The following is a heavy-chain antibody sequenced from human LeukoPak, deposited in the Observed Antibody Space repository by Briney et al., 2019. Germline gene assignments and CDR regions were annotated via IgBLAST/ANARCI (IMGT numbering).Heavy chain of an antibody. CDR1: GFTFSNAW. V-gene: IGHV3-15*01. CDR2: IKSKTDGGTT. D-gene: IGHD5-18*01. J-gene: IGHJ4*02. Sequence: PGGSLRLSCAASGFTFSNAWMSWVRQAPGKGLEWVGRIKSKTDGGTTDYAAPVKGRFTISRDDSKNTLYLQMNSLKTEDTAVHYCTTQQYSYGPFPGLYYFDYWGQGTLVTVSS. CDR3: TTQQYSYGPFPGLYYFDY.